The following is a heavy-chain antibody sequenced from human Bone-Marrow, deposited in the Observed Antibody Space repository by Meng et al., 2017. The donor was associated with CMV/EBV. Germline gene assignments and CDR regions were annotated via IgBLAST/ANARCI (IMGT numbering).Heavy chain of an antibody. CDR3: ASSGSSIAARWTYYYYYGMDV. D-gene: IGHD6-6*01. V-gene: IGHV3-21*01. Sequence: LSLTCAASGFTFSSYSMNWVRQAPGKGLEWVSSISSSSSYIYYADSVKGRFTISRDNAKNSLYLQMNSLRAEDTAVYYCASSGSSIAARWTYYYYYGMDVWGQGTTVTVSS. J-gene: IGHJ6*02. CDR2: ISSSSSYI. CDR1: GFTFSSYS.